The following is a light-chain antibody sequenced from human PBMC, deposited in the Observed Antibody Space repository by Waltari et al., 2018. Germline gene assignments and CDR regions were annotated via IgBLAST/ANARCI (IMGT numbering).Light chain of an antibody. CDR2: DAS. J-gene: IGKJ1*01. V-gene: IGKV3-20*01. CDR3: QHYVRLPVT. Sequence: SCRASQSVSKYLAGYRLKPGQAPRLLIYDASKRATGIPDRFSGSGSGTDFSLTISRLEPEDFAVYYCQHYVRLPVTFGQGTKVEIK. CDR1: QSVSKY.